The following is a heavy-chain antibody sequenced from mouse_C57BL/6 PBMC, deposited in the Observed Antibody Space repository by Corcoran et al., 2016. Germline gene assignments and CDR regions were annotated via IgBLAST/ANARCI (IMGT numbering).Heavy chain of an antibody. V-gene: IGHV9-3*01. D-gene: IGHD2-4*01. CDR2: INTYSGVP. CDR3: ARGDYDYDGD. Sequence: QIQLVQSGPELKKPGETVKISCKASGYTFTTYGMSWVKQAPGKGLKWMGWINTYSGVPTYADDFKGRFAFSLETSASTAYLQINNLKNEDTATYFCARGDYDYDGDWGQGTTLTVSS. J-gene: IGHJ2*01. CDR1: GYTFTTYG.